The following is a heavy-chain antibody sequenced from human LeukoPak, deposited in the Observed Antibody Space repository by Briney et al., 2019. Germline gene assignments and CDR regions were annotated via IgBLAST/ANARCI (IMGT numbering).Heavy chain of an antibody. CDR3: AREETSPGRSFDP. D-gene: IGHD1-26*01. CDR2: IYYSGST. J-gene: IGHJ5*02. CDR1: GGSISSYY. Sequence: SETLSLTCTVSGGSISSYYWSWVRQPPGSGLEWIGYIYYSGSTNYNPSLKSRVTISVDTSKNQFSLKLSSVTAADTAVYYCAREETSPGRSFDPWGQGTLVTVSS. V-gene: IGHV4-59*01.